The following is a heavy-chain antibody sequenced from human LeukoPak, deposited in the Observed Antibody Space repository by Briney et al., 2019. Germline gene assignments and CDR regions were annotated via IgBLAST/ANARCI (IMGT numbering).Heavy chain of an antibody. CDR1: GFIFDDYA. D-gene: IGHD3-10*01. J-gene: IGHJ4*02. CDR2: ISWNSGSI. Sequence: GGSLRLSCAASGFIFDDYAMHWVRQDPGKGLEWVSGISWNSGSIGYADSVKGRFTISRDNAKNSLYLQMNSLRAEDTALYYCASRYGSGSYLPYYWGQGTLVTVSS. CDR3: ASRYGSGSYLPYY. V-gene: IGHV3-9*01.